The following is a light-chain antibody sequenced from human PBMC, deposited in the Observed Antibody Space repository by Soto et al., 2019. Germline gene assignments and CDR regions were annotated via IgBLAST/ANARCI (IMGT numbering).Light chain of an antibody. CDR2: DAS. V-gene: IGKV3-11*01. CDR3: QQRSNWPPLT. J-gene: IGKJ4*01. Sequence: ELVLTQSPATLSLSPGERATLSCRASQSVSSYLAWYQQKPGQAPRLLIYDASNRATGIPARFSGSGSGTAFTLTISSLEPEDFAVYYCQQRSNWPPLTFGGGTKVESK. CDR1: QSVSSY.